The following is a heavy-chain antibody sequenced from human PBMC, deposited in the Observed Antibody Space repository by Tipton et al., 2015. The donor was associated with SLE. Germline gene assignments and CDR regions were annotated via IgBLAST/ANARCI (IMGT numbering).Heavy chain of an antibody. Sequence: TLSLTCTVSGGSISSLYWGWIRQPPGQGLGWIGYIFNSGSSNTNPTLKSRVTISVDTSKNQFSLKLSSVTAAGTAVYYCARSAGYSSSWAHFDYWGQGTLVSVSS. CDR1: GGSISSLY. V-gene: IGHV4-59*11. D-gene: IGHD6-13*01. CDR3: ARSAGYSSSWAHFDY. CDR2: IFNSGSS. J-gene: IGHJ4*02.